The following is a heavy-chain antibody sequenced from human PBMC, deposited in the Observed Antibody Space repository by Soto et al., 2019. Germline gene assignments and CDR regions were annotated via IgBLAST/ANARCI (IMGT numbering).Heavy chain of an antibody. CDR2: ISAYNGNT. CDR3: ASSLLVGYGLEGESD. CDR1: GYTFTSYG. J-gene: IGHJ4*02. V-gene: IGHV1-18*01. Sequence: QVQLVQSGAEVKKPGASVKVSCKASGYTFTSYGISWVRQAPGQGLEWMGWISAYNGNTNYAQKLQGRVSMTTDTSTSTAYMELRSLRSDDTDVYYCASSLLVGYGLEGESDWGQGTLVTVSS. D-gene: IGHD5-18*01.